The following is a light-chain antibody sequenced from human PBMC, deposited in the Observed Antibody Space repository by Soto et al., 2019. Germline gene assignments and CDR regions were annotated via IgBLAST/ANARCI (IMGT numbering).Light chain of an antibody. CDR1: QYIGSW. J-gene: IGKJ4*01. CDR2: PAS. V-gene: IGKV1D-12*01. CDR3: QQANSFPLT. Sequence: DRQVTQSPTSVSASVEDRVTLNYRSVQYIGSWLTWYQHKPGKAPKLLISPASSLQSGVPSRFSGSGSGTDFTLTISSLQLEDFATYYCQQANSFPLTFGRGTKVEIK.